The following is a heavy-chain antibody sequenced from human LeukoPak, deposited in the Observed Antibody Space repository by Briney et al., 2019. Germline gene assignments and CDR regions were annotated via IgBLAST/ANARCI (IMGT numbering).Heavy chain of an antibody. Sequence: SVRVSCKASGGTFSSYAISWVRQAPGQGLEWMGRIIPIFGTANYAQKFQGRVTITTDESTSTAYMELSSLRSEDTAVYYCASGATGDVTIFDYWGQGTLVTVSS. V-gene: IGHV1-69*05. CDR3: ASGATGDVTIFDY. D-gene: IGHD7-27*01. CDR1: GGTFSSYA. CDR2: IIPIFGTA. J-gene: IGHJ4*02.